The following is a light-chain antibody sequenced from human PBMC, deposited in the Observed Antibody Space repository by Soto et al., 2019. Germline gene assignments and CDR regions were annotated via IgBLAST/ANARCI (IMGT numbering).Light chain of an antibody. CDR3: QSYDFSLSGFYV. J-gene: IGLJ1*01. V-gene: IGLV1-40*01. Sequence: QSVLTQPPSVSGAPGQRVTISCTGSSSNIGTASDVHWYQQLPGTAPKLLIYGNNNRPSGVPDRFSGSRSGTSASLAITGLRAEDEADYYCQSYDFSLSGFYVFGTGTKVTVL. CDR2: GNN. CDR1: SSNIGTASD.